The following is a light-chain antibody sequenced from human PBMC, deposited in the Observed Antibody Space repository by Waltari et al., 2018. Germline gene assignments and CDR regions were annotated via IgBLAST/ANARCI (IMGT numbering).Light chain of an antibody. CDR2: KVF. CDR1: QSLVHSDGKTY. CDR3: MQATQWPLT. Sequence: DVVMTQSPLSLPVTLGQPATISCRSSQSLVHSDGKTYLNWFQQRPGQSPRHLIYKVFNRDSGVPERFSGSGSGTDFTLTISRVEAEDVGTYYCMQATQWPLTFGQGTKVEIK. V-gene: IGKV2-30*02. J-gene: IGKJ1*01.